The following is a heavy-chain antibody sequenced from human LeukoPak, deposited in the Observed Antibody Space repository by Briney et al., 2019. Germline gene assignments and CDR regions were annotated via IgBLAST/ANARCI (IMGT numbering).Heavy chain of an antibody. CDR2: IYYSGST. V-gene: IGHV4-39*01. J-gene: IGHJ5*02. CDR3: ARRVYRGRYCSGGSCYSEPGRPNWFDP. Sequence: SETLSLTRTVSGGSISSSSYYWGWIRQPPGKGLEWIGSIYYSGSTYYNPSLNSRVTISVDTSKNQFSLKLSSGTAADTAVYYCARRVYRGRYCSGGSCYSEPGRPNWFDPWGQGTLVTVSS. CDR1: GGSISSSSYY. D-gene: IGHD2-15*01.